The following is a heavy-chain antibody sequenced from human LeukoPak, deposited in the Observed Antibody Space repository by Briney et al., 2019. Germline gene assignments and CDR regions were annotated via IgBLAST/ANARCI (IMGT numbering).Heavy chain of an antibody. CDR1: GGSTRSHY. V-gene: IGHV4-59*11. CDR3: ARGGSNYDLLTGSYYFDF. Sequence: SETLSLTCAVSGGSTRSHYWSWIRQPPGKGLEWIGYISDSGSTKYNPSLESRVTISVDTSKNQFSLKLTSVTAADTAVYYCARGGSNYDLLTGSYYFDFWGQGTLVTVSS. J-gene: IGHJ4*02. D-gene: IGHD3-9*01. CDR2: ISDSGST.